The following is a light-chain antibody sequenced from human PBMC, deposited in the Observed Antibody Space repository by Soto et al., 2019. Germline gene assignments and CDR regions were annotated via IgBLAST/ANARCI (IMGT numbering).Light chain of an antibody. V-gene: IGKV3-11*01. J-gene: IGKJ1*01. CDR2: DAS. CDR3: QQRSNWPIT. Sequence: EIVLTHSPATLSLSPWERATLSCRASQSVSSYLAWYQQKPGQAPRLLIYDASNRATGIPARFSGSGSGTDFTLTIGSLEPEDFAVYYCQQRSNWPITFGQGTKVDIK. CDR1: QSVSSY.